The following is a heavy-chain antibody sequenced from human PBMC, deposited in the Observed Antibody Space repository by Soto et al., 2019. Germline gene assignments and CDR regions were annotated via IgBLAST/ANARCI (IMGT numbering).Heavy chain of an antibody. CDR1: GFTFSSYS. CDR3: ARYFDWLLKPDAFDI. V-gene: IGHV3-48*01. Sequence: PGGSLRLSCAASGFTFSSYSMNWVRQAPGKGLEWVSYISSSSSTIYYADSVKGRFTISRDNAKSSLYLQMNSLRAEDTAVYYCARYFDWLLKPDAFDIWGQGTTVTVSS. D-gene: IGHD3-9*01. CDR2: ISSSSSTI. J-gene: IGHJ3*02.